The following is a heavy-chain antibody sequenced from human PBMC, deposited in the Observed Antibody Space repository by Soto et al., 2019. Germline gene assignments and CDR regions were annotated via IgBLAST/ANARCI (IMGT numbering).Heavy chain of an antibody. D-gene: IGHD6-19*01. V-gene: IGHV5-51*01. CDR3: ATQHPFDSSGWYN. CDR1: GYSFTNFW. Sequence: PGESLKISCKASGYSFTNFWLGWVRQMPGKGLEWLGIIYPGDSETRYSPSFQGQVTISADRSISTAYLQWSSLKASDTAIYYCATQHPFDSSGWYNWGQGTLVTVSS. CDR2: IYPGDSET. J-gene: IGHJ4*02.